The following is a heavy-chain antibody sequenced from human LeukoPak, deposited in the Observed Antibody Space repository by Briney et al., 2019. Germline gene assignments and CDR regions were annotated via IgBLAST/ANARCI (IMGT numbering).Heavy chain of an antibody. J-gene: IGHJ4*02. CDR2: ISYSSSYI. CDR3: ARDLDY. Sequence: GGSLSPSCEASELTLNNYTMNWVRQAPGKGLEWVSYISYSSSYIYYADSVKGRFTISRDSAKNSLYLQMNSLRAEDTAVYYCARDLDYWGQGTLVTVSS. V-gene: IGHV3-21*01. CDR1: ELTLNNYT.